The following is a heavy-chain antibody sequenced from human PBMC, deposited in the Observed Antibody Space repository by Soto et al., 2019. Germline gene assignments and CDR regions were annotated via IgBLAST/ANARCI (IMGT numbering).Heavy chain of an antibody. D-gene: IGHD3-10*01. CDR3: ARVWGGAFDI. CDR2: IYYSGST. Sequence: PSETLSLTCTVSGGSISSSSYYWGWIGRPPGKGLEWIGYIYYSGSTNYNPSLKSRVTISVDTSKNQFSLKLSSVTAADTAVYYCARVWGGAFDIWGQGTMVTVSS. CDR1: GGSISSSSYY. J-gene: IGHJ3*02. V-gene: IGHV4-61*05.